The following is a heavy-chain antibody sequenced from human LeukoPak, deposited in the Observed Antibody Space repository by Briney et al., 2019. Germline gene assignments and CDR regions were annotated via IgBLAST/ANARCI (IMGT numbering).Heavy chain of an antibody. CDR2: ISSSSYI. D-gene: IGHD5-18*01. Sequence: GGSLRLSCAASGFTFSSYSMNWVRQAPGKGLEWVSSISSSSYIYYADSVKGRFTISRDNAKNSLYLQMNSLRAEDTAVYYCARLYSYGGGAFDIWGQGTMVTVSS. CDR1: GFTFSSYS. J-gene: IGHJ3*02. CDR3: ARLYSYGGGAFDI. V-gene: IGHV3-21*01.